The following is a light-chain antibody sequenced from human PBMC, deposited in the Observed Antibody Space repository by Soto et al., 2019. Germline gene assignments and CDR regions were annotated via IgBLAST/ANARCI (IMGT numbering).Light chain of an antibody. J-gene: IGLJ1*01. CDR3: AAWDDSLNAYV. Sequence: QSVLTQPPSASGTPGQRVTISCSGSRSNLGSNSVNWYRHFPGSAPKLLIYTNDQRPSGVPDRFSGSKSGTSASLAISGLQADDEADYYCAAWDDSLNAYVFGTGTKVTVL. CDR2: TND. CDR1: RSNLGSNS. V-gene: IGLV1-44*01.